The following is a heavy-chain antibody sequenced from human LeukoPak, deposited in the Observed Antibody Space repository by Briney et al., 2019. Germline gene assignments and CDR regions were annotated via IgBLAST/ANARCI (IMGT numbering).Heavy chain of an antibody. CDR2: TIPMFRKV. J-gene: IGHJ4*02. CDR1: GGTFSTIP. CDR3: AGGEGQFLVPPDY. D-gene: IGHD1-26*01. V-gene: IGHV1-69*13. Sequence: GASVKVSCKASGGTFSTIPISWVRQAPGQGLEWMGGTIPMFRKVNYAQKFQDRITITADESTSTAYLELSSLKSDDTAVYYCAGGEGQFLVPPDYWGQGTLVTVSS.